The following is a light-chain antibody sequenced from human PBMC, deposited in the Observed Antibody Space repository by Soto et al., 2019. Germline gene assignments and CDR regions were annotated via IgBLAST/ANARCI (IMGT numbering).Light chain of an antibody. Sequence: EIVLTQSPATLSLSPGERATLSCRASQSVSSYLAWYQQKPGQAPRLLIYDASNRATGIPARFSGSGSGTDFTLNIRSLEPEDFAVYYCQQRRNWPSTFGGGTKVEIK. V-gene: IGKV3-11*01. CDR2: DAS. CDR3: QQRRNWPST. J-gene: IGKJ4*01. CDR1: QSVSSY.